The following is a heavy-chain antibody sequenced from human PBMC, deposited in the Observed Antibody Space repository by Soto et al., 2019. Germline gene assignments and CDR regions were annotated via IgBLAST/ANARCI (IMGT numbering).Heavy chain of an antibody. Sequence: SETLSLTCTVSGGSISSSSYYWGWIRQPPGKGLEWIGSIYYSGSTYYNPSLKSRVTISVDTSKNQFSLKLSSVTAADTAVYYCARPRGAGSGSYKMEGNWFDPWGQGTLVTVSS. D-gene: IGHD3-10*01. J-gene: IGHJ5*02. CDR2: IYYSGST. CDR3: ARPRGAGSGSYKMEGNWFDP. V-gene: IGHV4-39*01. CDR1: GGSISSSSYY.